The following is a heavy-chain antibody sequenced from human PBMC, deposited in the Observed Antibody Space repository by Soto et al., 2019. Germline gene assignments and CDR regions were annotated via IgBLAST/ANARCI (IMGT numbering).Heavy chain of an antibody. CDR3: ASGIQLWLRRINNGYSG. CDR1: GGTFSNYA. D-gene: IGHD5-18*01. Sequence: QVQLVQSGAEVKKPEASVKVSCTAPGGTFSNYAISWVRQAPGQGLEWMGGIIPMFGTANYAQRVQDRVTITTDESTNTVYMELSSLRSEDTAVYFCASGIQLWLRRINNGYSGWGQGTLVTVSS. V-gene: IGHV1-69*05. CDR2: IIPMFGTA. J-gene: IGHJ4*02.